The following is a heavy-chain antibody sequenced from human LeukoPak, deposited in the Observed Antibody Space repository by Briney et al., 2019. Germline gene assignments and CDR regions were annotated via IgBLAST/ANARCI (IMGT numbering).Heavy chain of an antibody. J-gene: IGHJ4*02. Sequence: ASVKVSCKTSGYTFTTYYMHWVRQAPGQGPEWMEWISPNSGGTKYAQKFQGRVTMTRDTSISTAYMELSGLTSDDMAVYYCARKAYDSSGLGYWGQGTLVTVSS. CDR2: ISPNSGGT. D-gene: IGHD3-22*01. V-gene: IGHV1-2*02. CDR1: GYTFTTYY. CDR3: ARKAYDSSGLGY.